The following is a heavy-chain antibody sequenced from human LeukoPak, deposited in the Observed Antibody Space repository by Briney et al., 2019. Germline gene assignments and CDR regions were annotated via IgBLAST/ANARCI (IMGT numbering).Heavy chain of an antibody. CDR1: GFTFSSYW. D-gene: IGHD6-13*01. CDR3: ARVVAAAGTVEFDGPGDSDP. J-gene: IGHJ5*02. Sequence: GGSLRLSCAASGFTFSSYWMSWVRQAPGKGLEWVANIKQDGSEKYYVDSVKGRFTISRDNAKSSLYLQMNSLRAEDTAVYYCARVVAAAGTVEFDGPGDSDPWGQGTLVTVSS. V-gene: IGHV3-7*01. CDR2: IKQDGSEK.